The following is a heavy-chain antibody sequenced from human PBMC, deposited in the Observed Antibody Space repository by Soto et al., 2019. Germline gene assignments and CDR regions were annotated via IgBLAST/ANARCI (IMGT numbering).Heavy chain of an antibody. CDR3: ARENSYFDY. CDR1: GYTFRNFG. V-gene: IGHV1-18*01. Sequence: QIQLLQSGAEVKKPGASVKVTCKASGYTFRNFGISWVRQAPGQGLEWMGWISAYNANANYAQKFQGRLTMTADTSTSTAYMELRSLRSDDTAVYYCARENSYFDYLGQGTLVTVSS. CDR2: ISAYNANA. J-gene: IGHJ4*02.